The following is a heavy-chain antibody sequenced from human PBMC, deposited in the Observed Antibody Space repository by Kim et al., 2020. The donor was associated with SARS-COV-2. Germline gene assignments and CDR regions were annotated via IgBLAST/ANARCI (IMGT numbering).Heavy chain of an antibody. J-gene: IGHJ6*02. CDR2: GST. CDR3: ARDRAMDV. V-gene: IGHV4-4*02. Sequence: GSTTYTPSLTSQVTVSVDKSKTQFSRKRSAVTAADTAVYYCARDRAMDVWGQGTTVTVSS.